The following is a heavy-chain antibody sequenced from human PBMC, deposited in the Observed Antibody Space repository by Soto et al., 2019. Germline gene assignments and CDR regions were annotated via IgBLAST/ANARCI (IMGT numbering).Heavy chain of an antibody. CDR1: GHPISSGYY. Sequence: PSETLSLTCAVSGHPISSGYYHWRWIRRPTGKGMERIWGVYLSGSTYYTPSQKSRVSMSVDTSKSQLSLDLCSVAAAGTAVYYCARYRYSYSARFLDKWGQGTRVTVSS. CDR2: VYLSGST. J-gene: IGHJ1*01. D-gene: IGHD3-3*01. CDR3: ARYRYSYSARFLDK. V-gene: IGHV4-38-2*01.